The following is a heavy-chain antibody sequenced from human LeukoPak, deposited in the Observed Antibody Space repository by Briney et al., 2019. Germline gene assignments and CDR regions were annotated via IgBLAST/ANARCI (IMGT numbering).Heavy chain of an antibody. J-gene: IGHJ3*02. V-gene: IGHV3-21*01. D-gene: IGHD2-21*02. CDR1: GFMFSSYS. CDR3: AREVTGAFDI. Sequence: GGSLRLSCAASGFMFSSYSINWVRQAPGKGLEWVSSISSSSSFIDYADSLKGRFTISRDNAKNSLYLQMSTLRAEDTAVYYCAREVTGAFDIWGQGTMVTVSS. CDR2: ISSSSSFI.